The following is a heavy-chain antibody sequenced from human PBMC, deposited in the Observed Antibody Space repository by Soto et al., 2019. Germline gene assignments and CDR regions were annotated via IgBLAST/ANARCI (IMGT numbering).Heavy chain of an antibody. V-gene: IGHV4-59*12. CDR2: TYNRGSN. CDR3: ARGRTVVTAHYFDY. CDR1: GGSIGTDY. Sequence: SETLSLTCTVSGGSIGTDYWSWIRQPPGKGLEWIGHTYNRGSNNYNPSLKSRVTISVDTSKNQFSLRLTSVTAADTAVYYCARGRTVVTAHYFDYWGQGTLVTVSS. D-gene: IGHD2-15*01. J-gene: IGHJ4*02.